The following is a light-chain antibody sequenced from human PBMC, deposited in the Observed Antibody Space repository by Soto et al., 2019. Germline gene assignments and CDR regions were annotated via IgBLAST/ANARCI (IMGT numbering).Light chain of an antibody. J-gene: IGKJ1*01. CDR2: LGS. CDR1: QTLLHTSGDNY. V-gene: IGKV2-28*01. Sequence: DIVMTQSPLSLSATPGEPASISCRSSQTLLHTSGDNYLDWYLQRPGQSPQLLIYLGSKRASGVSDMFSGSGSGTRFPLRISRVEAEDVGFYYCMQAQQIPRTFGQGTKVEIK. CDR3: MQAQQIPRT.